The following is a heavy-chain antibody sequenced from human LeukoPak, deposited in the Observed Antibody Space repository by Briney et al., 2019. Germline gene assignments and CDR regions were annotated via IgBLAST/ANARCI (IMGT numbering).Heavy chain of an antibody. V-gene: IGHV3-66*01. D-gene: IGHD1-26*01. CDR1: GFTVSSNY. CDR3: AREGVFASGEQRGFDY. CDR2: IYSGGST. Sequence: GGSLRLSCAASGFTVSSNYMSWVRQAPGKGLEWVSVIYSGGSTYCADSVKGRFTISRDNSKNTLYLQMNSLRAEDTAVYYCAREGVFASGEQRGFDYWGQGTLVTVSS. J-gene: IGHJ4*02.